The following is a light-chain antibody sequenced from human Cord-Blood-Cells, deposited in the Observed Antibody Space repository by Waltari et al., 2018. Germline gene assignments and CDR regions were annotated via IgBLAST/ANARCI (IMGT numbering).Light chain of an antibody. CDR1: SSNIGAGYD. CDR3: QSYDSSLSVWV. CDR2: GNS. V-gene: IGLV1-40*01. Sequence: QSVLTQPPSVSGAPGQRVTISCTGSSSNIGAGYDVHWYQQLPGTAPKLLIYGNSHRPSRVPDRFSGSKSGTSASLAITGRQAEDEADYYSQSYDSSLSVWVFGGGTKLTVL. J-gene: IGLJ3*02.